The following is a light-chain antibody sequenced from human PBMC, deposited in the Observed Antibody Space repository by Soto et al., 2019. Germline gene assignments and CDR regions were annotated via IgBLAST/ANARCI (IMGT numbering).Light chain of an antibody. CDR3: SSYTSSSTQV. V-gene: IGLV2-14*01. Sequence: QSALTQPASVSGSPGQPITISCTGTSSDVGGHNYVSWYQQHPGKAPKLMIYDVSNRPSGVSNRFSGSKSGNTASLTISGLQAEDEADYYCSSYTSSSTQVFGTGTKVTVL. CDR2: DVS. J-gene: IGLJ1*01. CDR1: SSDVGGHNY.